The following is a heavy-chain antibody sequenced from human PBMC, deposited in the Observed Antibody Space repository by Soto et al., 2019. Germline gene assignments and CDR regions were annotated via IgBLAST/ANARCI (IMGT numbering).Heavy chain of an antibody. V-gene: IGHV3-33*01. Sequence: GGSLRLSCAASGFTFSSYGMHWVRQAPGKGLEWVAVIWYDGSNKYYADSVKGRFTISRDNSKNTLYLQMNSLRAEDTAVYYCARSLDYDSSGYLFYFDYWGQGTLVTVSS. J-gene: IGHJ4*02. CDR1: GFTFSSYG. D-gene: IGHD3-22*01. CDR3: ARSLDYDSSGYLFYFDY. CDR2: IWYDGSNK.